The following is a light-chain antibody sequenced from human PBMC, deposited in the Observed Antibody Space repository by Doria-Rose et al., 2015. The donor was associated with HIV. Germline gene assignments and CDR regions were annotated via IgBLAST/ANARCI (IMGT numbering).Light chain of an antibody. V-gene: IGKV3-20*01. CDR1: QSFSSTY. J-gene: IGKJ1*01. CDR3: HQYGTSWT. CDR2: DGS. Sequence: TQSPGTLSLSPGERATLSCRASQSFSSTYLAWYQQKSGQAPSLLIYDGSTRATGIPDRFSASGSGTDFTPTINRLEPEDFALYYCHQYGTSWTFGQGTKVEI.